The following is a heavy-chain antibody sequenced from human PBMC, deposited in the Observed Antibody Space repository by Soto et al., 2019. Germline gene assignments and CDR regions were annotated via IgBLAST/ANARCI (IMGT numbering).Heavy chain of an antibody. CDR1: GFTFSSYW. D-gene: IGHD7-27*01. Sequence: EVQLVESGGGLVQPGGSLRLSCAASGFTFSSYWMHWVRQAPGKGLVWVSRIKTDGNSTGYADSVKGRFTISRDNALNTLYLQMNSLTAEDTALYYCARVGTGAYYFDYWGLGTLVTVSS. CDR3: ARVGTGAYYFDY. CDR2: IKTDGNST. J-gene: IGHJ4*02. V-gene: IGHV3-74*01.